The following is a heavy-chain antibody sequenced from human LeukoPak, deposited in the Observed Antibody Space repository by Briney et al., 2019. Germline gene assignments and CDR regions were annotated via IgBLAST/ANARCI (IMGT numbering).Heavy chain of an antibody. D-gene: IGHD4-17*01. CDR1: GYSFTTYW. J-gene: IGHJ3*02. V-gene: IGHV5-51*01. CDR2: IYPGDSDT. CDR3: ARGPTLSRFDI. Sequence: PGESLKISCKGSGYSFTTYWIGWVRQMPGKGLEWMGIIYPGDSDTRYSPSFQGRVTISADKSIGTAYLQWSSLRASDTAMYYCARGPTLSRFDIWGQGTMVTVSA.